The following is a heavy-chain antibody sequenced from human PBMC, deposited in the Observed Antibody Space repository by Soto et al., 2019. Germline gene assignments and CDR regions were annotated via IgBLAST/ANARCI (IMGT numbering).Heavy chain of an antibody. CDR3: AKYFRFLESFGCFHP. J-gene: IGHJ5*02. D-gene: IGHD3-3*01. V-gene: IGHV1-18*01. Sequence: GASVKVSCKASGYTFTSYGISWVRQAPGQGLEWMGWISAYNGNTNYAQKLQGRVTMTTDTSTSTAYMELRSLRSDDTAVYYCAKYFRFLESFGCFHPGGKETLVTAS. CDR1: GYTFTSYG. CDR2: ISAYNGNT.